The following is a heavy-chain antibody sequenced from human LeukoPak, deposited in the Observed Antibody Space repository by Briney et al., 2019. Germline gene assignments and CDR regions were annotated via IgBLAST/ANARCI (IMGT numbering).Heavy chain of an antibody. V-gene: IGHV4-39*01. CDR1: GGSMSSGTYY. CDR2: ST. Sequence: PSETLSLTCTVSGGSMSSGTYYWGWIRQPPGKGLEWIGSSTYYNPSLKSRVTISVGTSKNQFSLKLSSVTAADTAVYYCARQWLVILSDAFDIWGPGTMVIVSS. J-gene: IGHJ3*02. D-gene: IGHD6-19*01. CDR3: ARQWLVILSDAFDI.